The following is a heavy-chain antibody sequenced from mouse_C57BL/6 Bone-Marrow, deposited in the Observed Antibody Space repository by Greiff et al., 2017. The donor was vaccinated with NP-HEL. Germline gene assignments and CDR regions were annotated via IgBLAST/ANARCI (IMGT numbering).Heavy chain of an antibody. CDR3: ASSYSNPWFAY. J-gene: IGHJ3*01. Sequence: VQLKESGPGMVKPSQSLSLTCTVTGYSITSGYDWHWIRHFPGNKLEWMGYISYSGSTTYNPSLKSRISITHDTSKNHFFLKLNSVTTEDTATYYCASSYSNPWFAYWGQGTLVTVSA. CDR1: GYSITSGYD. CDR2: ISYSGST. V-gene: IGHV3-1*01. D-gene: IGHD2-5*01.